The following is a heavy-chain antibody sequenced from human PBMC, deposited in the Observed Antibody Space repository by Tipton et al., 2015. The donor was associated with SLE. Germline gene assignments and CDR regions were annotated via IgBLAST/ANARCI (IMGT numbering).Heavy chain of an antibody. V-gene: IGHV4-31*03. D-gene: IGHD2-21*01. CDR3: AREGDSSASFYYYGVNV. CDR1: GDSISNVGYY. CDR2: IYYSGSTD. Sequence: TLSLTCTVSGDSISNVGYYWSWIRQHPGKGLEWIGCIYYSGSTDYYDPSLESRVSISIDTSKNEFSLKLSSVTAADTAVYYCAREGDSSASFYYYGVNVWGQGTTVTVSS. J-gene: IGHJ6*02.